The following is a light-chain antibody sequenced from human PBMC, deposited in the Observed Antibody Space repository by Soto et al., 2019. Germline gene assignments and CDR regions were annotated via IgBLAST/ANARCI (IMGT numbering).Light chain of an antibody. V-gene: IGKV1-27*01. CDR2: AAS. CDR3: QKYNSAPQT. Sequence: DVQMTQSPSSLSASVGDRVTITCRASQGISNYLAWYQQKPGKVPKLLIYAASTLQSGVPSRFSGSGAGTDFTLTITSLQPEAVATYYCQKYNSAPQTFRQGTKVEIK. J-gene: IGKJ1*01. CDR1: QGISNY.